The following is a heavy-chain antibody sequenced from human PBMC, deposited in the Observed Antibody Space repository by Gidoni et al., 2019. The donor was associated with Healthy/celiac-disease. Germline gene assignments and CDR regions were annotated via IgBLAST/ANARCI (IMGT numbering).Heavy chain of an antibody. D-gene: IGHD3-22*01. CDR3: ARAYYYDSSGYEGVDAFDI. J-gene: IGHJ3*02. Sequence: QVQLVQSGAEVKKPGASVKVSCKASGYTFTSYDMHWVRQAPGQRLEWMGWINAGNGNTKYSQKFQGRVTITRDTSASTAYMELSSLRSEDTAVYYCARAYYYDSSGYEGVDAFDIWGQGTMVTVSS. CDR1: GYTFTSYD. V-gene: IGHV1-3*01. CDR2: INAGNGNT.